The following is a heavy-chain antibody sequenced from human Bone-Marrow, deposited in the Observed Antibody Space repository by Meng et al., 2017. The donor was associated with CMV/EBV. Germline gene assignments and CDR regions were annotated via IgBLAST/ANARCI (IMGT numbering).Heavy chain of an antibody. CDR3: AKARGFLEWLEAMWY. V-gene: IGHV3-11*01. J-gene: IGHJ4*02. D-gene: IGHD3-3*01. Sequence: SCFPFLAYFLRCFRLGPGKGLEWVSSISSSGSTICYADSVEGRFTISRDNAKNSLYLQMNSLRAEDTAVYYCAKARGFLEWLEAMWYWGQGTLVTVSS. CDR1: CFPFLAYF. CDR2: ISSSGSTI.